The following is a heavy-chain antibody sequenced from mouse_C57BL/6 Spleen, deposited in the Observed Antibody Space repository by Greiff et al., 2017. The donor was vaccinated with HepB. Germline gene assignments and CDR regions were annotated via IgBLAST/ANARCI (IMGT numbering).Heavy chain of an antibody. D-gene: IGHD2-1*01. CDR3: ARGNWGAMDY. CDR1: GYSFTGYY. V-gene: IGHV1-42*01. J-gene: IGHJ4*01. CDR2: INPSTGSN. Sequence: VQLQQSGPELVKPGASVTISCKASGYSFTGYYMNWVKQSPEKSLEWIGEINPSTGSNNYNQKFKNKATLTVDNSSSTAYMQLKSLTSEDSAVYYCARGNWGAMDYWGQGTSVTVSS.